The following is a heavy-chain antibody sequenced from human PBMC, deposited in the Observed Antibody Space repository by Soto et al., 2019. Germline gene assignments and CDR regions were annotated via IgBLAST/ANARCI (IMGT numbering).Heavy chain of an antibody. CDR2: IYHSGNT. CDR1: GYSISLGYY. J-gene: IGHJ4*02. D-gene: IGHD6-13*01. CDR3: ARYRREAVAGYTLDN. V-gene: IGHV4-38-2*01. Sequence: SETLSLTCAVSGYSISLGYYWGWIRQPPGKGLEWIGSIYHSGNTYYNPSLKSRVSISLDTSKNHFSLELTSVTAADTAVYYCARYRREAVAGYTLDNWGQGILVTVSS.